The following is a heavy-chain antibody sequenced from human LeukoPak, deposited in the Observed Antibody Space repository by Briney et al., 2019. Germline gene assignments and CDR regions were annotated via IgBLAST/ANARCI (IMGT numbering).Heavy chain of an antibody. Sequence: PGGSLRLSCAASGFTFSSYWMHWVRQAPGKGLVWVSAISGSGGSTYYADSVKGRFTISRDNSKNTLYLQMNSLRAEDTAVYYCAKSFRAAAGMFGDYWGQGTLVTVSS. CDR2: ISGSGGST. J-gene: IGHJ4*02. D-gene: IGHD6-13*01. CDR1: GFTFSSYW. CDR3: AKSFRAAAGMFGDY. V-gene: IGHV3-23*01.